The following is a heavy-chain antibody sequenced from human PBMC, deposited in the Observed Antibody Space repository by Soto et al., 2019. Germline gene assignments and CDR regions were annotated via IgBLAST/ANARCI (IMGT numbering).Heavy chain of an antibody. J-gene: IGHJ4*02. V-gene: IGHV1-2*04. Sequence: ASVKVSCKASGYTFTTYYINWVRQAPGQGLEWMGWINPNTGATNYAQKFQGWVTLTRDTSVTTAYMEVSRLTSGDTAVYFCARSVTPHHAAAFWGRGTLVTVSS. CDR1: GYTFTTYY. CDR3: ARSVTPHHAAAF. D-gene: IGHD2-15*01. CDR2: INPNTGAT.